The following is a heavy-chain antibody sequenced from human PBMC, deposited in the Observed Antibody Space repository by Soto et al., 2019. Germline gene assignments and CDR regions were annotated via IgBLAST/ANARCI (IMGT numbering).Heavy chain of an antibody. V-gene: IGHV4-59*01. D-gene: IGHD6-19*01. CDR2: VYYTGST. Sequence: ETLSLTCSVSGGSISGSYWSWFRQSPAKGLEWLGYVYYTGSTNYSPSLRSRVSISVDTSKNEFSLRLSSVTAADTAVYFCARSVAVPGAHIDYWGQGTQVTVSS. CDR1: GGSISGSY. J-gene: IGHJ4*02. CDR3: ARSVAVPGAHIDY.